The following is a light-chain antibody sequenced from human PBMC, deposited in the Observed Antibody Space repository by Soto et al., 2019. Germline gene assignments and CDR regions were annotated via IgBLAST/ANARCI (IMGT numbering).Light chain of an antibody. Sequence: QSVLTQPPSASGTPGQTVTISCSGSSSNIGSHSVNWYQQLPGTAPKLIIYKNNQRPSGVPDRFSDSKSGTSASLAISGLPSGDEADYYCAAWDDSLNGPVFGGGTKLTVL. V-gene: IGLV1-44*01. CDR3: AAWDDSLNGPV. CDR2: KNN. CDR1: SSNIGSHS. J-gene: IGLJ3*02.